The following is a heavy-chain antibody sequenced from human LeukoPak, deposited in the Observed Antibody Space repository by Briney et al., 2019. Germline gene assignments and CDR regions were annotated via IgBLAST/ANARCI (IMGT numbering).Heavy chain of an antibody. CDR2: ISSSGGTT. Sequence: GGSLRLSCAASGFTFSSYAMNWVRQAPGKGLEWVSDISSSGGTTYYADSVKGRFTISRDNSKNTLYLQMNSLRAEDTAVYYCAKTASIAAGGTGVFGVWGQGTMVTVSS. CDR3: AKTASIAAGGTGVFGV. J-gene: IGHJ3*01. CDR1: GFTFSSYA. V-gene: IGHV3-23*01. D-gene: IGHD6-13*01.